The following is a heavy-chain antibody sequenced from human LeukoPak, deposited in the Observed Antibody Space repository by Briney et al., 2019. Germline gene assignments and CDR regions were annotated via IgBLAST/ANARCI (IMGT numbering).Heavy chain of an antibody. D-gene: IGHD1-26*01. Sequence: GGSLRLSCAASGFTVSSNHMSWVRQAPGKGLEWVSSISSSSSYIYYADSVKGRFTISRDNAKNSLYLQMNSLRAEDTAVYYCARAVHGALDYWGQGTLVTVSS. CDR2: ISSSSSYI. V-gene: IGHV3-21*01. CDR3: ARAVHGALDY. J-gene: IGHJ4*02. CDR1: GFTVSSNH.